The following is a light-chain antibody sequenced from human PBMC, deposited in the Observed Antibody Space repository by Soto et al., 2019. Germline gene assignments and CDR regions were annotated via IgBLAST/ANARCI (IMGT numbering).Light chain of an antibody. J-gene: IGKJ2*01. Sequence: DIQMTPSPPSLSASVGARVTITCRASQSISSSLNWYQHKPGKAPKVLIYAASSLQSGVPSRFSGSGSGTDFTLTISSLQPEDFATYYCQQSDSTPYSFGQGTKLEIK. CDR2: AAS. V-gene: IGKV1-39*01. CDR3: QQSDSTPYS. CDR1: QSISSS.